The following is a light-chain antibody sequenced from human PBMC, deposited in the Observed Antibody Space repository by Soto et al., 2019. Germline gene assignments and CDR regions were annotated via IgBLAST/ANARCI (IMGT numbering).Light chain of an antibody. CDR2: DAS. V-gene: IGKV1-5*01. Sequence: DIQMTQSPSTLSASVGDRVTITCRASQSISNWLAWYQQKPGKAPKLMIYDASSLESGVPSRFSGSGSGTEITLTISSLQPDDFATYYCQQYNTYRTFGQGTKVDIK. J-gene: IGKJ1*01. CDR3: QQYNTYRT. CDR1: QSISNW.